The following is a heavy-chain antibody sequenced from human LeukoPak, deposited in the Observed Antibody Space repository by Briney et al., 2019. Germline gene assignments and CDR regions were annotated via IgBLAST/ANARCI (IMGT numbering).Heavy chain of an antibody. Sequence: ASVKVSCKASGYTFTGYYMHWVRQAPGQGLEWMGWINPNSGGTNYAQKFQGRVTMTRDTSISTAYMELSRLRSDDTAVYYCARDRGAYYYDSSGYYYEGNAFDVWGQGTMVTVSS. D-gene: IGHD3-22*01. CDR1: GYTFTGYY. CDR3: ARDRGAYYYDSSGYYYEGNAFDV. V-gene: IGHV1-2*02. CDR2: INPNSGGT. J-gene: IGHJ3*01.